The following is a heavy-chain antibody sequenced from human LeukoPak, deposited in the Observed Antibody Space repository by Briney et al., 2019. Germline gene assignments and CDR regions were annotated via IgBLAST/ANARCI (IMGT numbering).Heavy chain of an antibody. CDR2: YSGGST. D-gene: IGHD3-22*01. CDR1: GFTVSSNY. J-gene: IGHJ4*02. Sequence: GRSLRLSCAASGFTVSSNYMSWVRQAPGKGLEWVSVYSGGSTYYADSVKGRFTISRDNSKNTLYLQMNSLRAEDTAVYYCARDYYDSSGAGSLWGQGTLVTVSS. CDR3: ARDYYDSSGAGSL. V-gene: IGHV3-66*02.